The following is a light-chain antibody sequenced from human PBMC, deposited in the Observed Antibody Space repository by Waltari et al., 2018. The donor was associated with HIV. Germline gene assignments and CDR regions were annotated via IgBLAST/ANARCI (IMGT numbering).Light chain of an antibody. V-gene: IGLV1-40*01. J-gene: IGLJ2*01. Sequence: QPGLPPPPSLSGTPAPWVTLACTGSSSNIGAAPDAHTYQQLPGTAPKLLIFLNISRPSGFPDRFSGSKSGTTASLAITGLQADDEADYYCQSYDRTFPNWVLFGGGTKLTVL. CDR1: SSNIGAAPD. CDR3: QSYDRTFPNWVL. CDR2: LNI.